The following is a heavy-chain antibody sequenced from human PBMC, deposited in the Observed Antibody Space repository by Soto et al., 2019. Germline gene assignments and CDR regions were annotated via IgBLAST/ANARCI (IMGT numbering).Heavy chain of an antibody. CDR3: ARALGGDVYYYGMDV. V-gene: IGHV1-69*13. D-gene: IGHD2-21*02. CDR1: GGTFSSYA. Sequence: GASVKVSCKASGGTFSSYAISWVRQAPGQGLEWMGGIIPTFGTANYAQKFQGRVTITADESTSTAYMELSSLRSEDTAVYYCARALGGDVYYYGMDVWGQGTTVTVSS. J-gene: IGHJ6*02. CDR2: IIPTFGTA.